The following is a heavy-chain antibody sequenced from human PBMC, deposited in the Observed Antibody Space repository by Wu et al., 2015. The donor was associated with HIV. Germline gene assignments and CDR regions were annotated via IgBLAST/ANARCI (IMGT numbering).Heavy chain of an antibody. D-gene: IGHD3-9*01. J-gene: IGHJ1*01. V-gene: IGHV1-2*02. Sequence: QVQLVQSGDEVKKPGASVKVSCKASEYTGFHLHWVRQAPGQGFEWMGSIDPKSGDTKNAQIFQGRVTMTRDTSISTGYMELSDLKSEDTAVYYCAHLGSYDIMTGYSPPDRGQGTLVTVSS. CDR2: IDPKSGDT. CDR3: AHLGSYDIMTGYSPPD. CDR1: EYTGFH.